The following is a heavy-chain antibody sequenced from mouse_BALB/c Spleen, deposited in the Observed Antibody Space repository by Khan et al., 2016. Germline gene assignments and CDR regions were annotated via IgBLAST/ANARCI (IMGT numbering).Heavy chain of an antibody. D-gene: IGHD2-14*01. V-gene: IGHV6-3*01. CDR1: GFTFSSYW. CDR3: TDGGYDVRFAY. J-gene: IGHJ3*01. Sequence: EVKLEVSGGGLVQPGGSMKLSCVASGFTFSSYWMSWVRQSPEKGLEWVAEIRLKSDNYATHYAESVKGKFTISRDDSKSRLYLQMNSLRAEDTGIYYCTDGGYDVRFAYWGQGTLVTVSA. CDR2: IRLKSDNYAT.